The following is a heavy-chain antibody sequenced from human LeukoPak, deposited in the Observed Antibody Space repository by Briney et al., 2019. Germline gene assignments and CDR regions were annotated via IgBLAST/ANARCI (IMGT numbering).Heavy chain of an antibody. V-gene: IGHV3-7*05. D-gene: IGHD2/OR15-2a*01. CDR1: GFTFSSYW. Sequence: GGSLRLSCAASGFTFSSYWMTWVRQAPGKGLEWVANIKQDGSEEFYVDSVKGRFTISRDNAKNSLYLQMNSLRAEDTAIYYCAREETDNSPYFEYWGQGALVTVSS. CDR2: IKQDGSEE. CDR3: AREETDNSPYFEY. J-gene: IGHJ4*02.